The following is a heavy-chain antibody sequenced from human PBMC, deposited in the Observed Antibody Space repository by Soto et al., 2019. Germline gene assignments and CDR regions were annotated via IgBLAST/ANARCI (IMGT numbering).Heavy chain of an antibody. CDR1: GGSISSGDYY. Sequence: SETLSLTCTVSGGSISSGDYYWSWIRQPPGKGLEWIGYIYYSGSTYYNPSLKSRVTISVDKSKNQFSLKLSSVTAADTAVYYCARVAQDPAGELRFDYWGQGTLVTVSS. V-gene: IGHV4-30-4*01. D-gene: IGHD3-10*01. J-gene: IGHJ4*02. CDR2: IYYSGST. CDR3: ARVAQDPAGELRFDY.